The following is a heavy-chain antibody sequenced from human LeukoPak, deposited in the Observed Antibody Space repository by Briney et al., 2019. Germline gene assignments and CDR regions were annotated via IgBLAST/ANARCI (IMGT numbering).Heavy chain of an antibody. D-gene: IGHD6-19*01. Sequence: PSETLSLTCTVSGGSISSYYWTWIRQPPGKGLEWIGFIYNSGSTDYNPSLKSRVTISVDTSKNQFSLRLSSVTAADTAVYYCAKGVAASFDHWGQGTLVTVSS. J-gene: IGHJ4*02. CDR1: GGSISSYY. CDR3: AKGVAASFDH. V-gene: IGHV4-59*01. CDR2: IYNSGST.